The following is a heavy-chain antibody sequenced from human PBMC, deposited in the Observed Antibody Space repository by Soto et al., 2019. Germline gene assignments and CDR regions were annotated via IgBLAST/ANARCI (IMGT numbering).Heavy chain of an antibody. V-gene: IGHV2-5*02. D-gene: IGHD2-8*02. CDR2: IYWDDDK. J-gene: IGHJ4*02. Sequence: QITLKESSPTLVKPTQTLTLTCSFSGFSLSNIRVGVGWIQQPPGEALEWLALIYWDDDKRYSPSLKTRLTITKDTPKNRVVLTMSDMDPVDTATYYCAHILVDRLGYYFDYWGQGTLVTVSS. CDR1: GFSLSNIRVG. CDR3: AHILVDRLGYYFDY.